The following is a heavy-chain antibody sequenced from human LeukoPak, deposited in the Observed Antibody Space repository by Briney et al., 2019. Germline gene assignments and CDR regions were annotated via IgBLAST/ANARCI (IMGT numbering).Heavy chain of an antibody. J-gene: IGHJ4*02. CDR3: ARDGRVGATDFDY. Sequence: GGSLRLSCAASGFTFSSYGMHWVRQAPGKGLEWVAVISYDGSNKYYADSVKGRFTISRDNAKNSLYLQMNSLRAEDTAVYYCARDGRVGATDFDYWGQGTLVTVSS. CDR1: GFTFSSYG. V-gene: IGHV3-30*03. CDR2: ISYDGSNK. D-gene: IGHD1-26*01.